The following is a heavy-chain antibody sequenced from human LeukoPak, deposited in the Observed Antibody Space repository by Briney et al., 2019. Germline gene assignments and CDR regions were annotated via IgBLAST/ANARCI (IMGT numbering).Heavy chain of an antibody. Sequence: GGSLRLSCAASGFTVSSNYMSWVRQAPGKGLEWVSSINGSGDKTYYADSVKGRFTISRDNSKNTLYLQMNSLRAEDTAVYYCAKAPLGRCTGAICYSFDYWGQGTLVTVSS. J-gene: IGHJ4*02. D-gene: IGHD2-8*02. CDR2: INGSGDKT. CDR3: AKAPLGRCTGAICYSFDY. CDR1: GFTVSSNY. V-gene: IGHV3-23*01.